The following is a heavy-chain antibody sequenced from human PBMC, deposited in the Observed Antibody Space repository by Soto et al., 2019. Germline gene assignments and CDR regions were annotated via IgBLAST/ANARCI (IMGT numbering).Heavy chain of an antibody. CDR1: GFSLSTSGVG. V-gene: IGHV2-5*02. Sequence: QITLKESGPTLVKPTQTLTLTCTFSGFSLSTSGVGVGWIRQPPGKALEWLALIYWDDDKRYSPSLKSRLTITRDTSQNQVVLTMTNMDPVDTATYYCAHRHGAARPYYYYYGMDVWGKGTTVTVSS. J-gene: IGHJ6*04. CDR3: AHRHGAARPYYYYYGMDV. CDR2: IYWDDDK. D-gene: IGHD6-6*01.